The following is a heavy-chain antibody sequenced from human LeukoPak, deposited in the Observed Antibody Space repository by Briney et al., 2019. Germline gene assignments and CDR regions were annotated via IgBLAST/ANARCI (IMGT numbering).Heavy chain of an antibody. CDR2: MNPNSGNT. Sequence: ASVNVSCKASGYTFTSYDINWVRRATGQGLEWMGWMNPNSGNTGYAQKFQGRVTMTRNTSISTAYMELSSLRSEDTAVYYCARGYDYAPLGTPDYWGQGTLVTVSS. CDR1: GYTFTSYD. CDR3: ARGYDYAPLGTPDY. D-gene: IGHD3-16*01. J-gene: IGHJ4*02. V-gene: IGHV1-8*01.